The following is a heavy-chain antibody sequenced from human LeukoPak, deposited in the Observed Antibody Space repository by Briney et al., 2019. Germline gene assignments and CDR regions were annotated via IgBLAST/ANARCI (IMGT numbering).Heavy chain of an antibody. V-gene: IGHV3-23*01. J-gene: IGHJ4*02. D-gene: IGHD6-19*01. Sequence: GGSLRLSCAPPGFTFSLYATTWVRQGPGKGLGWVSDIILDGLITYYADSVRGRFTRSRDNSNNRLYLQMNSLRAEDTAIYYCAREISNGWGYFDYWGQGSLVIVSP. CDR2: IILDGLIT. CDR1: GFTFSLYA. CDR3: AREISNGWGYFDY.